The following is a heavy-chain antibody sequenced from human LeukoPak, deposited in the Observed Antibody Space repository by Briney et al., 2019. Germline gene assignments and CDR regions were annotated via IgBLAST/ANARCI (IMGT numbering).Heavy chain of an antibody. Sequence: GGTLRLSCVASGFTFSTYGMSWVRQAPGKGLEWVSAISGSGGSTYYADSVKGRFTISRDNSKNTLYLQMNSLRAEDTAVYYCAKDGGEYYDILTGYYPRLYYMDVWGKGTTVTISS. CDR1: GFTFSTYG. J-gene: IGHJ6*03. CDR2: ISGSGGST. D-gene: IGHD3-9*01. V-gene: IGHV3-23*01. CDR3: AKDGGEYYDILTGYYPRLYYMDV.